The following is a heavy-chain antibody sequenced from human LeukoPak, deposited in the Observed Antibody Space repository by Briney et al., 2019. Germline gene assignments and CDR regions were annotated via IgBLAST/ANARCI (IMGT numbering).Heavy chain of an antibody. D-gene: IGHD3-22*01. V-gene: IGHV3-74*01. Sequence: GGSLRLSCAASGFSFSSYWLHWVRQAPGKGLVWVSHIKSDGSSTSYADSVKGRFTISRGNSKNTLYLQMNSLRAEDTAVYYCAKDSTGIPDTYYYDSSGYDAFDYWGQGTLVTVSS. CDR3: AKDSTGIPDTYYYDSSGYDAFDY. J-gene: IGHJ4*02. CDR1: GFSFSSYW. CDR2: IKSDGSST.